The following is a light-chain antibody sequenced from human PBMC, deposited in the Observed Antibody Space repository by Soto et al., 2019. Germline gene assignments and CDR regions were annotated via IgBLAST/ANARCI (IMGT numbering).Light chain of an antibody. V-gene: IGKV1-9*01. Sequence: IQLTQSPSSLSASVGDRVTITCRASQGISSYLAWYQQKPGKAPKLLIYAASTLQSGVPSRFGGSGSGTDFTLTISSLQPEDFATYYCQRLNSYPLTFGGGTKVDI. CDR1: QGISSY. J-gene: IGKJ4*01. CDR2: AAS. CDR3: QRLNSYPLT.